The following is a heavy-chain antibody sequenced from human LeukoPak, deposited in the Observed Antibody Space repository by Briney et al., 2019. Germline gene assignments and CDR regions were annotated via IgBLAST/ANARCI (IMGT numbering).Heavy chain of an antibody. CDR1: GYTFTSYD. D-gene: IGHD3-10*01. CDR3: ARAVRVLIIKNYYYYYMDV. CDR2: MNPNRGNT. Sequence: GASVPVSCQASGYTFTSYDINWVRQPTGQGLEGIGWMNPNRGNTGYAQKLHGLHPMTRNSSLSTANMELSSLRSEDTAGYYCARAVRVLIIKNYYYYYMDVWGKGATVTLS. V-gene: IGHV1-8*01. J-gene: IGHJ6*03.